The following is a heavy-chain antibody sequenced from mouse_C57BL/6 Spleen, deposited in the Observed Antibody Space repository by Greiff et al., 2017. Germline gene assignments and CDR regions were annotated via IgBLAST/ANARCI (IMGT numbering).Heavy chain of an antibody. Sequence: VQLQQSGPELVKPGASVKISCKASGYSFTDYNMHWVKQSHGQSLEWIGVINPNYGATSYNQKFKGKATLTVDQSSSTAYMQLNSLTSEDSAVXDCESSINTVVNFDYWGQGTTLTVSS. CDR3: ESSINTVVNFDY. CDR1: GYSFTDYN. CDR2: INPNYGAT. V-gene: IGHV1-39*01. D-gene: IGHD1-1*01. J-gene: IGHJ2*01.